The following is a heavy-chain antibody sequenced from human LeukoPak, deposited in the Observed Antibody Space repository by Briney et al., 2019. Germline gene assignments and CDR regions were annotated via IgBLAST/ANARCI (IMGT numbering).Heavy chain of an antibody. D-gene: IGHD4-23*01. J-gene: IGHJ4*02. CDR1: GFTFSSYA. CDR3: AKGPTVVTYYFDY. V-gene: IGHV3-23*01. Sequence: GGSLRLSCAASGFTFSSYAMSWVRQAPGKGLEWVSAISGSGGSTYYADSVKGRFTISRDNSKNTLYQQMNSLRAEDTAVYYCAKGPTVVTYYFDYWGQGTLVTVSS. CDR2: ISGSGGST.